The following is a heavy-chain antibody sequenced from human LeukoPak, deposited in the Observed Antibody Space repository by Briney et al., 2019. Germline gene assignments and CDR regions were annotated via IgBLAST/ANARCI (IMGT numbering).Heavy chain of an antibody. CDR1: GFTVSSNY. CDR2: IYSGGST. J-gene: IGHJ4*02. Sequence: PGGSLRLSCAASGFTVSSNYMSWVRQAPGKGLEWVSVIYSGGSTYYADSVKGRFTISRDNSKNTLYLQMNSLRAEDTAVYYCASHRRRIAVAGSDYWGQGTLVTVSS. CDR3: ASHRRRIAVAGSDY. D-gene: IGHD6-19*01. V-gene: IGHV3-53*01.